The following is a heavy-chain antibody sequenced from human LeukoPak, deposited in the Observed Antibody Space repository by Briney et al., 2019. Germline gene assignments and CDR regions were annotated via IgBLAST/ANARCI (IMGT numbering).Heavy chain of an antibody. D-gene: IGHD3/OR15-3a*01. CDR3: ARRDLGNSALLDAFDI. V-gene: IGHV1-18*01. CDR2: ITNYNGNT. CDR1: GYTFTSYG. J-gene: IGHJ3*02. Sequence: ASVKVSCKASGYTFTSYGSSWVRQAPGQGLEWMGWITNYNGNTNYAQKVQGRVTMTTDTSTSTAYMELRSLRSDDTAVYYCARRDLGNSALLDAFDIWGQGTMVTVSS.